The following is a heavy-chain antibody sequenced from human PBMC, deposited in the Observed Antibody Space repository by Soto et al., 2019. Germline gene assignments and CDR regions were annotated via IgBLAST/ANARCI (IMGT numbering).Heavy chain of an antibody. Sequence: QVQLQESGPGLVKPSQTLSLTCTVSGGSISSGGYYWSWIRQHPGKGLEWIGYIYYSGSTYYNPSLQSRVTISVDTSKNQFSLKLSSVTAADTAVYYCARTYYDILTGYPDAFDIWGQGTMVTVSS. CDR1: GGSISSGGYY. CDR2: IYYSGST. D-gene: IGHD3-9*01. V-gene: IGHV4-31*03. J-gene: IGHJ3*02. CDR3: ARTYYDILTGYPDAFDI.